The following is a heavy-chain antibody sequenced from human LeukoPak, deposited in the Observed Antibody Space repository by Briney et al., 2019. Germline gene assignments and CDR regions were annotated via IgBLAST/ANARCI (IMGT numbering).Heavy chain of an antibody. CDR1: GFTFRDYG. D-gene: IGHD5-12*01. V-gene: IGHV3-30*02. Sequence: GGSLRLSCAASGFTFRDYGMHWVRQAPGKGLEWVPFIRYDGSNKYYGDSVKGRFTISRDNSKNTLYLQMNSLRAEDTAVYYCAKDPKRGYSGYDPLGPFDYWGQGTLVTVSS. CDR3: AKDPKRGYSGYDPLGPFDY. CDR2: IRYDGSNK. J-gene: IGHJ4*02.